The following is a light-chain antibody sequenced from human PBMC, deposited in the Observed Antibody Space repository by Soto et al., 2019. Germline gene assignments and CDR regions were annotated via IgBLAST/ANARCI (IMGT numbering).Light chain of an antibody. CDR1: QNVGSRY. J-gene: IGKJ1*01. CDR3: QQYGSSPRT. CDR2: GTS. Sequence: EIVLPQSPGTLSLSPGERATLSCRASQNVGSRYLAWYQQKPGQAPRLLIYGTSTRATGIPDRCSGSGSGTDFSLTISSLEPGDLAVYYCQQYGSSPRTFGQGTKVDIK. V-gene: IGKV3-20*01.